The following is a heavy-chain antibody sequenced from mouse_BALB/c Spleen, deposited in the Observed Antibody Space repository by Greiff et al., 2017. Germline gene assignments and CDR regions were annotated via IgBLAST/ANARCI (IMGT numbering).Heavy chain of an antibody. D-gene: IGHD2-5*01. Sequence: VQLVESGAELVRPGSSVKISCKASGYAFSSYWMNWVKQRPGQGLEWIGQIYPGDGDTNYNGKFKGKATLTADKSSSTAYMQLSSLTSEDSAVYFCARLGIYYSNLYAMDYWGQGTSVTVSS. CDR2: IYPGDGDT. J-gene: IGHJ4*01. CDR1: GYAFSSYW. V-gene: IGHV1-80*01. CDR3: ARLGIYYSNLYAMDY.